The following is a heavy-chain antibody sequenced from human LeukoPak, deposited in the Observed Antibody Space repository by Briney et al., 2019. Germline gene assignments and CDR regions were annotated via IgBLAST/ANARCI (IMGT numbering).Heavy chain of an antibody. V-gene: IGHV3-7*01. J-gene: IGHJ6*02. CDR3: ARGGARYSSSSLGNYYYYGMDV. D-gene: IGHD6-6*01. CDR2: IKQDGSEK. Sequence: GGSLRLSCAASGFTFSSYWMSWVRQAPGKGLEWVANIKQDGSEKYYVDSVKGRFTISRDNAKNSLYLQMNSLRAEDTAVYYCARGGARYSSSSLGNYYYYGMDVWGQGTTVTVSS. CDR1: GFTFSSYW.